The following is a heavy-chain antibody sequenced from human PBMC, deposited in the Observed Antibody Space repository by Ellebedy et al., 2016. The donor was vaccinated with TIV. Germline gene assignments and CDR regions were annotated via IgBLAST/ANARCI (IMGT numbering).Heavy chain of an antibody. CDR1: GFTFSGYV. Sequence: PGGSLRLSCAASGFTFSGYVMHWVRQAPGKGLEWVALIRYDGTNRYYADSVKGRFTISRDNSKNTLYLQMNSLRHEDTAVYYCAKDNLSYSYYYGLDVWGHGTTVTVSS. V-gene: IGHV3-30*02. D-gene: IGHD2-21*01. CDR3: AKDNLSYSYYYGLDV. J-gene: IGHJ6*02. CDR2: IRYDGTNR.